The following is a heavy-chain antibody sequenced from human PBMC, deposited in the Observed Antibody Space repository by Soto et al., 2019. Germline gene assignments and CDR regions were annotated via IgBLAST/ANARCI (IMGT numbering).Heavy chain of an antibody. Sequence: QVQLVQSGAEVKKPGASVKVSCKASGYTFTSYGISWVRQAPGQGLEWMGWISAYNGNTNYAQKLQGRVTMTTDTATSTAYMELRSLRSDDTAVYYCAREAIAADGTGYYYYGMDVWGQGTTVTVSS. CDR1: GYTFTSYG. J-gene: IGHJ6*02. V-gene: IGHV1-18*01. CDR2: ISAYNGNT. D-gene: IGHD6-13*01. CDR3: AREAIAADGTGYYYYGMDV.